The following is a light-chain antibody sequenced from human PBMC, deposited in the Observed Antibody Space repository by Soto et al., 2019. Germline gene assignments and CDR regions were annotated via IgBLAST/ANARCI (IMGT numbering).Light chain of an antibody. Sequence: EIVLTQSPGTLSLSPGERATLSCRASQSVSSSYLGWFQQRPGQAPRLLIYDTFYRAAGIPDRFSGSGSGTDFTLTISRLEPEDFAVYYCQQYSGPPYTLGQGTKLEIK. CDR1: QSVSSSY. V-gene: IGKV3-20*01. CDR2: DTF. J-gene: IGKJ2*01. CDR3: QQYSGPPYT.